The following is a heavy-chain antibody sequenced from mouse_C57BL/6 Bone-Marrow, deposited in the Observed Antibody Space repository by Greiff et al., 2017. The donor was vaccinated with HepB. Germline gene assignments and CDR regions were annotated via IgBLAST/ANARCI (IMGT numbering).Heavy chain of an antibody. V-gene: IGHV5-17*01. Sequence: EVKLMESGGGLVKPGGSLKLSCAASGFTFSDYGMHWVRQAPEKGLEWVAYISSGSSTIYYADTVKGRFTISRDNAKNTLFLQMTSLRSEDTAMYYCARPRIYYGNYFDYWGQGTTLTVSS. J-gene: IGHJ2*01. CDR1: GFTFSDYG. D-gene: IGHD2-1*01. CDR3: ARPRIYYGNYFDY. CDR2: ISSGSSTI.